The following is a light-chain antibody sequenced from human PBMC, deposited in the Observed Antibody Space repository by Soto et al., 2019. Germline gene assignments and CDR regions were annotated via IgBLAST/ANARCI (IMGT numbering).Light chain of an antibody. J-gene: IGLJ2*01. CDR2: EVS. CDR1: SSDVGGYNY. CDR3: SSYTGSSINTVV. V-gene: IGLV2-14*01. Sequence: QSVLTQPPSASGSPGQSIAISCTGTSSDVGGYNYVSWYQQHPGKTPKLMIFEVSYRPSGVSNRFSGSKSGNTASLTISGLQAEDEADYYCSSYTGSSINTVVFGGGTKLTVL.